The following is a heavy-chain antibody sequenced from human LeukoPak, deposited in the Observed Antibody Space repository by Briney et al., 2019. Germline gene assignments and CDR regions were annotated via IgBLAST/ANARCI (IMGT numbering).Heavy chain of an antibody. V-gene: IGHV4-39*01. CDR2: ISYSGTT. D-gene: IGHD2-15*01. CDR1: GGSIISSDYH. Sequence: SETLSLTCTVSGGSIISSDYHWGWVRQPPGKGLEWIGTISYSGTTDYNPSLRSRVTISVDTSNNQFSLRLGSVTAADTAVYHCARHCCSGPAKRVFDIWGQGTMVTVSS. J-gene: IGHJ3*02. CDR3: ARHCCSGPAKRVFDI.